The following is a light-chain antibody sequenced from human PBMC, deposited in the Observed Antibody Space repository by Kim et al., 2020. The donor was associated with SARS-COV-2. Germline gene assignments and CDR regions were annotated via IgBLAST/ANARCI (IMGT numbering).Light chain of an antibody. V-gene: IGKV3-11*01. CDR1: PSVNTY. J-gene: IGKJ4*01. CDR2: DAS. CDR3: QQHSNWPLT. Sequence: LSPGERAPLSCMASPSVNTYLALYQQKPGQAPRLLIYDASTRAIGIPARFSCSGSGTDFTLTISSLEPEDFAIYYCQQHSNWPLTFGGGTKVDIK.